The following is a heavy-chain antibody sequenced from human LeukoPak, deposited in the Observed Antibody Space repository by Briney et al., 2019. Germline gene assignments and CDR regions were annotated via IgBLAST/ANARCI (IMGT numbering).Heavy chain of an antibody. J-gene: IGHJ4*02. CDR2: ISYGGSNK. V-gene: IGHV3-30-3*01. Sequence: GGSLRLCCAASGFTFSSYAMHWVRQAPGKGLEWVAVISYGGSNKYYADSVKGRFTISRDNSKNTLYLQMNSLRAEDTAVYYCARGGGDYGDYGIGYWGQGTLVTVSS. CDR3: ARGGGDYGDYGIGY. D-gene: IGHD4-17*01. CDR1: GFTFSSYA.